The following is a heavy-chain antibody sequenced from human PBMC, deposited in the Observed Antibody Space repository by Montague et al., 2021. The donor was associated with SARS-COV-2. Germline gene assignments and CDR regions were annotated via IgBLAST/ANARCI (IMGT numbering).Heavy chain of an antibody. V-gene: IGHV4-39*02. Sequence: SETLSLTCTVSGGSITNSIDYWAWIRQPPGKGLEWIGSIYYTGNTYYNPSLKSRVTISVVTSKNHFTLKLSPVTAAETAVYYCARLKRYFDSSGSPSAFDFWGQGTKVTVSS. CDR3: ARLKRYFDSSGSPSAFDF. CDR2: IYYTGNT. D-gene: IGHD3-22*01. J-gene: IGHJ3*01. CDR1: GGSITNSIDY.